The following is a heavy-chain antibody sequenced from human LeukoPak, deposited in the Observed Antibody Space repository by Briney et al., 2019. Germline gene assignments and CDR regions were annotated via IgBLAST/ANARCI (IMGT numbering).Heavy chain of an antibody. CDR3: ATSFRSGWGFDS. J-gene: IGHJ4*02. CDR1: GGTFSKYS. D-gene: IGHD6-19*01. Sequence: SVKVSCKASGGTFSKYSISWVRQRPGQGLEWMGGITPLFGTANYAQKFQGRVTITADESASTAYMELSSLRSEDTAVYYCATSFRSGWGFDSWGQGILVAVSS. CDR2: ITPLFGTA. V-gene: IGHV1-69*13.